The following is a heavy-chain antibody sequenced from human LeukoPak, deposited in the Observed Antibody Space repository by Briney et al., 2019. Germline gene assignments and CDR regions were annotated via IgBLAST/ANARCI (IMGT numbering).Heavy chain of an antibody. V-gene: IGHV3-21*01. CDR3: ASRRGSNRPFDY. Sequence: GGSLRLSCAASGFTFDDYGMSWVRQAPGKGLEWVSSISDDSNYIFYADSVKGRFTISRDNAKNSLYLQMNSLTAEDSVVYYCASRRGSNRPFDYWGQGTLVTVSS. J-gene: IGHJ4*02. D-gene: IGHD1-26*01. CDR1: GFTFDDYG. CDR2: ISDDSNYI.